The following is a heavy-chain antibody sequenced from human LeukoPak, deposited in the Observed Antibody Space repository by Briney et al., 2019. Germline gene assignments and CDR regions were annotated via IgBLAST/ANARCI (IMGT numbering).Heavy chain of an antibody. CDR3: AREDSYGYKVHHNWFDP. D-gene: IGHD5-18*01. Sequence: GASVKVSCKTSGYTFTGYYMHWVRQAPGQGLEWMGWINPNSGGTNYAQKFQGRVTMTRDTSISTAYMELSRLRSDDTAVYYCAREDSYGYKVHHNWFDPWGQGTLVTVSS. CDR1: GYTFTGYY. V-gene: IGHV1-2*02. CDR2: INPNSGGT. J-gene: IGHJ5*02.